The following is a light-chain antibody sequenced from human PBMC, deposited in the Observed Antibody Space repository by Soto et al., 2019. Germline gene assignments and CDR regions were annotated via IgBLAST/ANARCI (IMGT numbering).Light chain of an antibody. CDR1: EGIGND. CDR3: LQNNIYPLT. Sequence: GARVTIICRASEGIGNDLGWYQQKPGKAPKVLIYDVSNLQSGVPSRFSGSGSGTEFTLTITSLQPEDFATYYGLQNNIYPLTFGGGTKVDIK. CDR2: DVS. V-gene: IGKV1-17*01. J-gene: IGKJ4*01.